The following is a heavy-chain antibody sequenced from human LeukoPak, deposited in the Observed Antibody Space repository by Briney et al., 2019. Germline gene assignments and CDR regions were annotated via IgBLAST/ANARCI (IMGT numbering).Heavy chain of an antibody. CDR1: GFTFSTYS. J-gene: IGHJ4*02. Sequence: GGSPRLSCAASGFTFSTYSLNWVRQAPGKGLEWVSSISSSSDYIYYADSVKGRLTISRDNAKNSLYLQMNSLRAEDTAVYYCARDLYGDYAFDYWGQGTLVTVSS. V-gene: IGHV3-21*01. D-gene: IGHD4-17*01. CDR3: ARDLYGDYAFDY. CDR2: ISSSSDYI.